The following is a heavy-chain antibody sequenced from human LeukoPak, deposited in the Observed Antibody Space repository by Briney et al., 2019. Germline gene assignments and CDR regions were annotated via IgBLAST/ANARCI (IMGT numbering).Heavy chain of an antibody. CDR3: ARGSFSSGWDY. CDR1: GGSISSSSYY. V-gene: IGHV4-39*07. CDR2: IYTSGST. D-gene: IGHD6-19*01. J-gene: IGHJ4*02. Sequence: SETLSLTCTVSGGSISSSSYYWGWIRQPPGKGLEWIGRIYTSGSTNYNPSLKSRVTMSVDTSKYQFSLKLSSVTAADTAVYHCARGSFSSGWDYWGQGTLVTVSS.